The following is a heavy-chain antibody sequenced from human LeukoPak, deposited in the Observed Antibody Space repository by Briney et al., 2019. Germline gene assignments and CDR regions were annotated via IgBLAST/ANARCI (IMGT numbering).Heavy chain of an antibody. CDR3: AKAVEGYIVL. J-gene: IGHJ4*02. D-gene: IGHD5-24*01. CDR1: GFTLSSYW. CDR2: INSAGSIT. Sequence: GGSLRLSCAASGFTLSSYWMHWVRQAPGKGLVWVSRINSAGSITTYADSVKGRFTISRDNAKNTLYLQMNSLRAEDTALYYCAKAVEGYIVLWGQGILVTVSS. V-gene: IGHV3-74*03.